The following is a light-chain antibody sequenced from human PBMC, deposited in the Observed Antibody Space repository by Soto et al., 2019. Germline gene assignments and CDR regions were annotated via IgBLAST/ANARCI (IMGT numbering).Light chain of an antibody. J-gene: IGLJ3*02. Sequence: SALTQPASVSGSPGQSITISCTGTSSDVGGYNYVSWYQQHPGTSPKLMIYEVSNRPSEVSNRFSGSKSGNTASLIISGLQAEDEGDYYCSSYTARSTWVFGGGTKVTVL. CDR1: SSDVGGYNY. CDR3: SSYTARSTWV. V-gene: IGLV2-14*01. CDR2: EVS.